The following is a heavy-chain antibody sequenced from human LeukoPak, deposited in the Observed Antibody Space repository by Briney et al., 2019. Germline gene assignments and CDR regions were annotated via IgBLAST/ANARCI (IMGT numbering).Heavy chain of an antibody. D-gene: IGHD3-10*01. Sequence: LSPSCTVAGDSISSGEYCWRWVRRPAGKGLEWIGRISSSGCTNYNPTRKSPFSRSIDTYKNQFSLKLSSVTAAATAVYYCARRSLNHYYGSGSYARKYNWFDPWGQGTLVTVSS. CDR1: GDSISSGEYC. J-gene: IGHJ5*02. CDR2: ISSSGCT. V-gene: IGHV4-61*02. CDR3: ARRSLNHYYGSGSYARKYNWFDP.